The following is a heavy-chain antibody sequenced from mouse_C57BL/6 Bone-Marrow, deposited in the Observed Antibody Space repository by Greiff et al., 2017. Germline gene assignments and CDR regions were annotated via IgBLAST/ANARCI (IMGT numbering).Heavy chain of an antibody. J-gene: IGHJ2*01. D-gene: IGHD1-1*01. V-gene: IGHV1-81*01. CDR3: ARPLLLRYFDY. Sequence: VQRVESGAELARPGASVKLSCKASGYTFTSYGISWVKQRTGQGLEWIGEIYPRSGNTYYNEKFKGKATLTADKSSSTAYMELRSLTSEDSAVYFCARPLLLRYFDYWGQGTTLTVSS. CDR2: IYPRSGNT. CDR1: GYTFTSYG.